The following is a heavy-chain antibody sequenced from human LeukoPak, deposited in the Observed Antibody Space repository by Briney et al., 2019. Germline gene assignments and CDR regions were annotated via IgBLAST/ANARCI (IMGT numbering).Heavy chain of an antibody. CDR2: INHSGST. Sequence: PSETLSLTCAVYGGSFSGYYWSWIRQPPGKGLEWIGEINHSGSTNYNPSLKSRVTISVDTSRNQFSLKLSSVTAADTAVYYCARRRGYYYYMDVWGKGTTVTISS. V-gene: IGHV4-34*01. CDR3: ARRRGYYYYMDV. D-gene: IGHD4-17*01. CDR1: GGSFSGYY. J-gene: IGHJ6*03.